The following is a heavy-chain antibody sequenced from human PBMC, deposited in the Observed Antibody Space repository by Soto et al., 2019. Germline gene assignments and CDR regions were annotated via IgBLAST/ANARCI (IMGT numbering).Heavy chain of an antibody. D-gene: IGHD6-13*01. Sequence: SVKVSCKASGYTFTSYGISWVRQAPGQGLEWMGWIIPIFGTANYAQKFQGRVTITADESTSTAYMELSSLRSEDTAVYYCARQQPHYYYYGMDVWGQGTTVTVSS. V-gene: IGHV1-69*13. CDR2: IIPIFGTA. CDR1: GYTFTSYG. CDR3: ARQQPHYYYYGMDV. J-gene: IGHJ6*02.